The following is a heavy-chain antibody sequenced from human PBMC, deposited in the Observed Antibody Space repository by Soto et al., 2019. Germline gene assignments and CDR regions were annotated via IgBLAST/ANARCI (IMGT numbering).Heavy chain of an antibody. Sequence: QLQLQESGPGLVKPSETLSLTCTVSGGSITNFFWGWIRQPPGKGLEWIGSIYYTGGTYYNSSLKSRVTISVDTSQNQFTLKVNSGPPAAGAVYYSARHGSYYPFDSWSQGTLVTVSS. CDR1: GGSITNFF. CDR2: IYYTGGT. V-gene: IGHV4-39*01. J-gene: IGHJ4*02. CDR3: ARHGSYYPFDS. D-gene: IGHD1-26*01.